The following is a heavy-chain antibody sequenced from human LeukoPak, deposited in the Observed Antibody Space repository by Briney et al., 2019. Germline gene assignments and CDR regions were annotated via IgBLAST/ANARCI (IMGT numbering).Heavy chain of an antibody. Sequence: GGSLRLSCAASGFTFSLYAMNWVRQAPGKGLEWVSYINDDSSDIHYAGSVRGRFTISRDDARKTLYLQLSSLRAEDTAVYYCARDFRTQLDGYSPPYHFDYWGQGALVTVSS. V-gene: IGHV3-21*05. CDR2: INDDSSDI. CDR1: GFTFSLYA. J-gene: IGHJ4*02. CDR3: ARDFRTQLDGYSPPYHFDY. D-gene: IGHD5-24*01.